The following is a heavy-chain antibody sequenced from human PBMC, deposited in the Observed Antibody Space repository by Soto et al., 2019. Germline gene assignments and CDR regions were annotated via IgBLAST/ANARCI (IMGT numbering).Heavy chain of an antibody. CDR2: INADGSTT. J-gene: IGHJ4*02. Sequence: EVQLVESGGGSVQPGGSLRLSCAASGFTFSSYWMHWVRQVPGKGLVWVSRINADGSTTTYADSVKGRFTVSRDNAKNTLYLQMSSLRVEDTAVYYCALSWVTDGDYALFDYWGQGTLVTVSS. CDR3: ALSWVTDGDYALFDY. CDR1: GFTFSSYW. D-gene: IGHD4-17*01. V-gene: IGHV3-74*01.